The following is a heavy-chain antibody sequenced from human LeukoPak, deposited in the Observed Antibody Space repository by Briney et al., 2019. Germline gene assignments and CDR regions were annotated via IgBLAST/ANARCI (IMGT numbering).Heavy chain of an antibody. J-gene: IGHJ4*02. CDR2: ISYDGSNK. CDR3: AKEPYSSSWLGIFDY. V-gene: IGHV3-30*18. Sequence: PGGSLGLSCAASGFTFSSYGMHWVRQAPGKGLEWVAVISYDGSNKYYADSVKGRFTISRDNSKNTLYLQMNSLRAEDTAVYYCAKEPYSSSWLGIFDYWGQGTLVTVSS. CDR1: GFTFSSYG. D-gene: IGHD6-13*01.